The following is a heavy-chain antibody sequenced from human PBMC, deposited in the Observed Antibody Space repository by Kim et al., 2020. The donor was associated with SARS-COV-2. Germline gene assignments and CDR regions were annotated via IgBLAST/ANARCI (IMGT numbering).Heavy chain of an antibody. V-gene: IGHV4-61*01. CDR1: GGSVSSGSYY. J-gene: IGHJ4*02. D-gene: IGHD3-3*01. Sequence: SETLSLTCTVSGGSVSSGSYYRSWIRQPPGKGLEWIGYIYYSGSTNYNPSLKSRVTISVDTSKNQFSLKLSSVTAADTAVYYCARAYDFWSGYPVPEYWGQGTLVTVSS. CDR2: IYYSGST. CDR3: ARAYDFWSGYPVPEY.